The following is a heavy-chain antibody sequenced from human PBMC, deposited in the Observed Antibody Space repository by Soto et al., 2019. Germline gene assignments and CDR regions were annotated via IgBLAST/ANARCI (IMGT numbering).Heavy chain of an antibody. D-gene: IGHD3-10*02. V-gene: IGHV1-18*01. Sequence: ASVKVSCKASGYTFTSYGISWVRQAPGQGLEWMGWISAGNGNTNYSQKFQGRVTITRDTSASTAYMELSSLRSEDTAVYYCASTPPMFGESKKNYYMDVWGKGTTVTVSS. CDR3: ASTPPMFGESKKNYYMDV. CDR1: GYTFTSYG. J-gene: IGHJ6*03. CDR2: ISAGNGNT.